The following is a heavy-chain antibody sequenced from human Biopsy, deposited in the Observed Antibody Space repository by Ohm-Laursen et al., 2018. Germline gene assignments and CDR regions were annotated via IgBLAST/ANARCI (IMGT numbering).Heavy chain of an antibody. J-gene: IGHJ6*02. D-gene: IGHD3-3*01. Sequence: SLRLSCSASGFTFDDHVMHWVRQAPGKGLEWVSGISWDGGSEGYADSVKGRFTISGDNAKNSLFLQMNSLTTEDTALYYCVRGYSSSWSGYLDLWGQGTTVTVSS. CDR2: ISWDGGSE. V-gene: IGHV3-9*01. CDR3: VRGYSSSWSGYLDL. CDR1: GFTFDDHV.